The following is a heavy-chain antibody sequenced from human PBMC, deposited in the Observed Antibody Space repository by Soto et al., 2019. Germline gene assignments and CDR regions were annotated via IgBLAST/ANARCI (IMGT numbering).Heavy chain of an antibody. J-gene: IGHJ4*02. CDR2: ISAYNGNT. Sequence: GASVKVSCKASGYTFTSYGISWVRQAPGQGLEWMGWISAYNGNTNYAQKLQGRVTMTTDTSTSTAYMELRSLRSDDTAVYYCARVEYDSSGYYPFDYCGQRTLVTVSS. D-gene: IGHD3-22*01. V-gene: IGHV1-18*01. CDR1: GYTFTSYG. CDR3: ARVEYDSSGYYPFDY.